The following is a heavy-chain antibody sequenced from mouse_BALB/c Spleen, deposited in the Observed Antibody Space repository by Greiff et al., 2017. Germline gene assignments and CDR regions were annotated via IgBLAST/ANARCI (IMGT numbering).Heavy chain of an antibody. D-gene: IGHD2-1*01. CDR2: IWAGGST. Sequence: VKVVESGPGLVAPSQSLSITCTVSGFSLTSYGVHWVRQPPGKGLEWLGVIWAGGSTNYNSALMSRLSISKDNSKRQVFLKMNSLQTDDTAMYYCARVYGNYEFYYAMNYWGQGTSVTVSS. CDR1: GFSLTSYG. CDR3: ARVYGNYEFYYAMNY. V-gene: IGHV2-9*02. J-gene: IGHJ4*01.